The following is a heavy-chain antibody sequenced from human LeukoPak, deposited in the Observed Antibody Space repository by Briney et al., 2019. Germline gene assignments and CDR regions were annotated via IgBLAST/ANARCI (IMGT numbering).Heavy chain of an antibody. CDR3: ARGYTDLGGDYAMDV. D-gene: IGHD5-18*01. J-gene: IGHJ6*02. Sequence: GGSLRLSCAASEFTFSDYYMTWLRQAPGKGLEWVSYISSSGSSISYADSVKGRFTISRDNAKNSLSLQMNSLRAEDTAVYYCARGYTDLGGDYAMDVWGQGTTVSVSS. CDR1: EFTFSDYY. CDR2: ISSSGSSI. V-gene: IGHV3-11*01.